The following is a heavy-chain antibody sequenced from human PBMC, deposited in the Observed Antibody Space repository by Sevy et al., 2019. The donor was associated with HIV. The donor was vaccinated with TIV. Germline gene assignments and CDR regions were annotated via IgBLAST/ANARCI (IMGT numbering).Heavy chain of an antibody. V-gene: IGHV1-24*01. J-gene: IGHJ4*02. CDR1: GKTLSDLS. D-gene: IGHD3-22*01. CDR2: FDPEDGET. CDR3: AKTKDYYDSSGDPFDY. Sequence: ASVKVSCKVSGKTLSDLSMHWVRQAPGKGLEWMGSFDPEDGETLYAQNFRARVTMTEDTSTDTADTELRSLSSEDTAGYYCAKTKDYYDSSGDPFDYWCQGSLVTVSS.